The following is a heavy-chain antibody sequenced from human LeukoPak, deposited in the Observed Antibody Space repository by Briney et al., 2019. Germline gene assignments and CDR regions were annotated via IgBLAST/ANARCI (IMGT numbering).Heavy chain of an antibody. CDR1: GYTFTGYY. D-gene: IGHD3-10*01. V-gene: IGHV1-2*02. Sequence: GASVKVSCKASGYTFTGYYMHWVRQAPGQGLEWMGWINPNSGGTNYAQKFQGRVTMTRDTSISTAYVELSRLRSDDTAVYYCARDLSYYGSGSYCFDYWGQGTLVTVSS. J-gene: IGHJ4*02. CDR3: ARDLSYYGSGSYCFDY. CDR2: INPNSGGT.